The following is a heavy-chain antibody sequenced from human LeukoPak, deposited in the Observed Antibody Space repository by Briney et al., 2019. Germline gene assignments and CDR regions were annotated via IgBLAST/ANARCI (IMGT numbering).Heavy chain of an antibody. Sequence: GGSLRLSCAASGFTFSNYAMSWVRQAPGKGMKWVSGISGSGGSTYYAESVKGRFTISRDNSKNTLYLQMNSLRAEDTALHYCAKWFGEPFFDYWGQGTLVTVSS. CDR2: ISGSGGST. CDR3: AKWFGEPFFDY. J-gene: IGHJ4*02. CDR1: GFTFSNYA. V-gene: IGHV3-23*01. D-gene: IGHD3-10*01.